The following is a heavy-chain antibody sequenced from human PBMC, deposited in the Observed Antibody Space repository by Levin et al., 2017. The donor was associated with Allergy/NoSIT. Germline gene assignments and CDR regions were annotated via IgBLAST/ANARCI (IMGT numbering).Heavy chain of an antibody. Sequence: GESLKISCAASGFSFSSYSMNWVRQAPGKGLEWVSYISSSSSTINYADSVKGRFTISRDNAKNSLYLQMNSLRAEDTAVYYCARYYDPTYWGQGTLVTVSS. CDR2: ISSSSSTI. V-gene: IGHV3-48*01. D-gene: IGHD3-22*01. CDR3: ARYYDPTY. CDR1: GFSFSSYS. J-gene: IGHJ4*02.